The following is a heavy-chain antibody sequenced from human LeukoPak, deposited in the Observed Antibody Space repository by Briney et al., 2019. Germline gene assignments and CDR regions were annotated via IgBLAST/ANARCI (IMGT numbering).Heavy chain of an antibody. Sequence: PGGSLRLSCAASGYSFSSFSMHWVRQAPGKGLEWVAFLSYDGSDKYYADSVMGRFTISRDNSKNTVYLEVNRPTHEDTAVYYCAGDPSRIAVAGGRLDYWGQGTPVIVPS. D-gene: IGHD6-19*01. CDR3: AGDPSRIAVAGGRLDY. CDR1: GYSFSSFS. J-gene: IGHJ4*02. CDR2: LSYDGSDK. V-gene: IGHV3-30*04.